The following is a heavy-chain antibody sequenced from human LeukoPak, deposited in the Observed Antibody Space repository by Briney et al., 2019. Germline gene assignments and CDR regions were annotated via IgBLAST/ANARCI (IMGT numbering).Heavy chain of an antibody. CDR3: ARIYDYYYYMDV. CDR1: GFTFDDYG. CDR2: INWNGGST. Sequence: GGSLRLSCAASGFTFDDYGLSWVRQAPGKGLEWVSGINWNGGSTGYADSVKGRFTISRDNAKKSLYLQMNSLRAEDTALYYCARIYDYYYYMDVWGKGTTVTVSS. V-gene: IGHV3-20*04. J-gene: IGHJ6*03.